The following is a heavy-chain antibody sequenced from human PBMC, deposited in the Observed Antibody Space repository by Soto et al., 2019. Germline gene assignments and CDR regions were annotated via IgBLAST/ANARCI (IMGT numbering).Heavy chain of an antibody. V-gene: IGHV4-59*01. CDR3: ARALWFGELYGYYYYIDV. CDR2: IYYSGST. D-gene: IGHD3-10*01. J-gene: IGHJ6*03. Sequence: QVQLQESGPGLVKPSETLSLTCTVSGGSISSYYWSWIRQPPGKGLEWIGYIYYSGSTNYNPSLQSRVTISVDTSMNPFSLKLSSVTAADTAMYYCARALWFGELYGYYYYIDVWGKGTTVTVSS. CDR1: GGSISSYY.